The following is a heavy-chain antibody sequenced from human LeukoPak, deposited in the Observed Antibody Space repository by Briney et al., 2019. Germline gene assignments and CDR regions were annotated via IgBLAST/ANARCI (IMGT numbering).Heavy chain of an antibody. Sequence: SQTLSLTCAVSGGSISSGGYSWSWIRQPPGKGLEWIGYIYHSGSTYYNPSLKSQVTISVDRSKNQFSLKLSSVTAADMAVYYCARGKAGSYGDYFDYWGQGTLVTVSS. D-gene: IGHD3-10*01. CDR2: IYHSGST. V-gene: IGHV4-30-2*01. J-gene: IGHJ4*02. CDR3: ARGKAGSYGDYFDY. CDR1: GGSISSGGYS.